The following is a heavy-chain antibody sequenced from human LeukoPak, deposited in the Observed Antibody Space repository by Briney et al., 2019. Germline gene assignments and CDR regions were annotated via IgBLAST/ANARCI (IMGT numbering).Heavy chain of an antibody. CDR3: ARETSESSSSWTSYYYYYYGMDV. J-gene: IGHJ6*02. Sequence: SVKVSCKASGGTFSSYAISWVRQAPGQGLEWMGGTIPIFGTANYAQKFQGRVTITADESTSTAYMELSSLRSEDTAVYYCARETSESSSSWTSYYYYYYGMDVWGQGTTVTVSS. V-gene: IGHV1-69*13. CDR2: TIPIFGTA. D-gene: IGHD6-6*01. CDR1: GGTFSSYA.